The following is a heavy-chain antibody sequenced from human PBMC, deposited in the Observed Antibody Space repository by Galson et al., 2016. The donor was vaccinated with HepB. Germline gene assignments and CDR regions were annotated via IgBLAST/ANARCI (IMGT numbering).Heavy chain of an antibody. D-gene: IGHD2-2*01. CDR3: ARRVGRAWFDP. V-gene: IGHV3-7*01. CDR1: GFTFRSYW. CDR2: IKQDGSQE. J-gene: IGHJ5*02. Sequence: SLRLSCAATGFTFRSYWMSWVRQAPGKGLEWVATIKQDGSQEYYVDSVKGRFTISRDNAKNSLSLQMNSLRAEDTALYYWARRVGRAWFDPWGQGTLVTVPS.